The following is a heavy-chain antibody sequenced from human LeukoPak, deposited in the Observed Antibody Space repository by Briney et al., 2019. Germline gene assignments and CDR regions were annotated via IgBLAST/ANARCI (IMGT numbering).Heavy chain of an antibody. J-gene: IGHJ5*02. D-gene: IGHD6-13*01. CDR2: INHSGST. CDR1: GGSFSGYY. Sequence: SETLSLTCAVYGGSFSGYYWSWIRQPRGEGLEWIGEINHSGSTNYNPSLKSRVTISVDTSKNQFSLKLKFVTAADTAVYYCARGLAKGAASGWFDPWGQGSLVTVSS. CDR3: ARGLAKGAASGWFDP. V-gene: IGHV4-34*01.